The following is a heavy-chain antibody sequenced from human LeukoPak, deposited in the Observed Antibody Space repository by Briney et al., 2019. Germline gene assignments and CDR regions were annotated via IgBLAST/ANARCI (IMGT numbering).Heavy chain of an antibody. Sequence: ASVKVSCKASGYTFSGYYIHWVRQAPGQGLEWMGWINPNTGGTKYAQKFQGRVTMTRDTSISTAYMELSRLRSDDTAVYYCAGIGNYFFYWGQGTLVTVSS. CDR3: AGIGNYFFY. D-gene: IGHD1-26*01. J-gene: IGHJ4*02. CDR1: GYTFSGYY. CDR2: INPNTGGT. V-gene: IGHV1-2*02.